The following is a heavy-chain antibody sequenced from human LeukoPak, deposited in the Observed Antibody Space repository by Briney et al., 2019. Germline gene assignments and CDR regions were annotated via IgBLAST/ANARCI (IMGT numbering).Heavy chain of an antibody. V-gene: IGHV1-8*01. CDR3: ARGLRSGGLLWFREFMPPGIGHNYYYYYMDV. Sequence: ASVKVSCKASGYTFTSYGINWVRQATGQGLEWMGWMNPNSGNTGYAQKFQGRVTMTRNTSISTAYVELSSLRSEDTAVYYCARGLRSGGLLWFREFMPPGIGHNYYYYYMDVWGKGTTVTVSS. D-gene: IGHD3-10*01. CDR2: MNPNSGNT. CDR1: GYTFTSYG. J-gene: IGHJ6*03.